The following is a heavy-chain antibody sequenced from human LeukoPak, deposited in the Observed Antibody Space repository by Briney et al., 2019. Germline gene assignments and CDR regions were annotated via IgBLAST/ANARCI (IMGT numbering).Heavy chain of an antibody. Sequence: ASVKVSCKASGYTFTSYDINWVRQATGQGLEWMGWMNPNSGNTGYAQKFQGRVTITRNTSISTAYMELSSLRSEDTAVYYCARGRSISGPRAFDIWGQGTMVTVSS. CDR1: GYTFTSYD. D-gene: IGHD2-15*01. V-gene: IGHV1-8*03. CDR3: ARGRSISGPRAFDI. J-gene: IGHJ3*02. CDR2: MNPNSGNT.